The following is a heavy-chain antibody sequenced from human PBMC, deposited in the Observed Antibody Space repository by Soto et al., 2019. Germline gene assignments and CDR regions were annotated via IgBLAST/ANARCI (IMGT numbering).Heavy chain of an antibody. CDR3: ARGLYSKTSFDY. V-gene: IGHV2-5*02. Sequence: QITLNESGPTLVRPTQTLTLTCTFSGFSLNTGDVGVGWIRQPPGEALEWLALINWDDDKRYSPSLSSSLTITTDTSKNQVVLTLANVDPVDTATYSCARGLYSKTSFDYWGQGTLVTVSS. D-gene: IGHD6-13*01. CDR2: INWDDDK. J-gene: IGHJ4*02. CDR1: GFSLNTGDVG.